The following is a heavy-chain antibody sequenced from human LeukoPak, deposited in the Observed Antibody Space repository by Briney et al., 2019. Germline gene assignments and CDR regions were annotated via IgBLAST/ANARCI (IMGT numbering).Heavy chain of an antibody. V-gene: IGHV5-51*01. D-gene: IGHD3-10*01. CDR3: ARRSTYGSGTNYLFDY. J-gene: IGHJ4*02. Sequence: KHGESLKISCTGSGYSFTSYWIGWVRQMPGKGLEWMGIIYPGDSDTRYSPSFQGQITISADKSISTAYLQWSSLKASDTAMYYCARRSTYGSGTNYLFDYWGQGTLVTVSS. CDR1: GYSFTSYW. CDR2: IYPGDSDT.